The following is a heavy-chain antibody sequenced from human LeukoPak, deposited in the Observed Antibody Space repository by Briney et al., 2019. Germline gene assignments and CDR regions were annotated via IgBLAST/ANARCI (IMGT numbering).Heavy chain of an antibody. J-gene: IGHJ3*02. V-gene: IGHV3-48*03. CDR1: GFTFSSYE. D-gene: IGHD4-11*01. CDR3: ARVYSNYDPYDAFDI. Sequence: GGSLRLSCAASGFTFSSYEMNWVRQAPGKGLEWVSYISSSGSTIYYADSVKARFTISRDNAKNSLYLQMNSLRAEDTAVYYCARVYSNYDPYDAFDIWGQGTMVTVSS. CDR2: ISSSGSTI.